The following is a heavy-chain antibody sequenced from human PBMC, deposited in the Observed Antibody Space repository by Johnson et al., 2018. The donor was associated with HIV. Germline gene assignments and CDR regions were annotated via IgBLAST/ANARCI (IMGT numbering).Heavy chain of an antibody. Sequence: VQLVESGGGLVQPGGSLRLSCAASGLTFSSYDMHWVRQATGKGLEWVSAIGTAGDTYYPGSVKGRFTISRENAKNSLYLQMNSLRAEDTAVYYCARDPYYDFLTGPRDAFDIWGQGTMVTVSS. D-gene: IGHD3-9*01. CDR3: ARDPYYDFLTGPRDAFDI. CDR2: IGTAGDT. V-gene: IGHV3-13*01. J-gene: IGHJ3*02. CDR1: GLTFSSYD.